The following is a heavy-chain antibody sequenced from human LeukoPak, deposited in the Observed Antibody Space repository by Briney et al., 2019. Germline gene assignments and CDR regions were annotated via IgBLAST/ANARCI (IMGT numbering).Heavy chain of an antibody. CDR2: INAYNGNT. D-gene: IGHD3-16*02. J-gene: IGHJ3*02. CDR3: ARRASLEI. V-gene: IGHV1-18*01. Sequence: ASVKVSCKASGYTFSSYVISWVRQAPGQGREWMGWINAYNGNTKYVQKVQGRVTMTTDTSTSTAYMEVRSLRSDDTAVYYCARRASLEIWGQGTMVTVSS. CDR1: GYTFSSYV.